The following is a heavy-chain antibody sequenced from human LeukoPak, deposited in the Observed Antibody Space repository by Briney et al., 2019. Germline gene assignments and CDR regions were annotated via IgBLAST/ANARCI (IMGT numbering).Heavy chain of an antibody. CDR2: INHSGST. CDR3: ARQTGSGLFILP. Sequence: PSETLSLTCAVHGGSFSGYYWSWIRQPPGKGLEWIGEINHSGSTKYNPSLKSRVTISVDTSKNQFSLRLTSVTAADTAVYYCARQTGSGLFILPGGQGTLVTVSS. J-gene: IGHJ4*02. D-gene: IGHD3/OR15-3a*01. V-gene: IGHV4-34*01. CDR1: GGSFSGYY.